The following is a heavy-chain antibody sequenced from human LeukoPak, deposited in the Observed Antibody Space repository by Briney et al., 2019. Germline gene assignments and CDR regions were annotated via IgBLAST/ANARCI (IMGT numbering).Heavy chain of an antibody. V-gene: IGHV4-34*01. CDR1: VGSFNGYY. CDR2: INHSGST. CDR3: ARSGYCSGGSCYSYYYYYGMDV. J-gene: IGHJ6*02. D-gene: IGHD2-15*01. Sequence: SETLSLTCAVYVGSFNGYYWSWIRQPPGKGLEWIGEINHSGSTNYNPSLKSRVTISVDTSKNQFSLKLSSVTAADTAVYYCARSGYCSGGSCYSYYYYYGMDVWGQGTTVTVSS.